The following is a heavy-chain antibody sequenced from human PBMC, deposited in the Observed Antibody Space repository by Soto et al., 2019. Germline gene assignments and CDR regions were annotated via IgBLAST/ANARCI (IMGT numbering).Heavy chain of an antibody. D-gene: IGHD3-3*01. V-gene: IGHV4-39*07. J-gene: IGHJ4*02. CDR1: NGSISSRSSY. CDR3: ARGPLTLVLEWFPRGGRFDY. Sequence: PSETLSLTCIVSNGSISSRSSYWGWIRQTPGKGLEWIGSIYYIGNTYYNPSLKSRVTISVDTSKNQFSLKLSSVTAADTAVYYCARGPLTLVLEWFPRGGRFDYWGQGTLVTVSS. CDR2: IYYIGNT.